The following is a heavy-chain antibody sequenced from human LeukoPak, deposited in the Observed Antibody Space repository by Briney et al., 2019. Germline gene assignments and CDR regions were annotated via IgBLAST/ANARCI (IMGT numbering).Heavy chain of an antibody. J-gene: IGHJ4*02. CDR3: ASQYCSSTSCSHFDY. Sequence: GGSLRLSCAASGFTFSSYAMSWVRQAPGKGLEWVSAISGSGGSTYYADSVKGRFTISRDNSKTTLYLQLNSLRAEDKAVYYCASQYCSSTSCSHFDYWGQGTLVTVSS. CDR2: ISGSGGST. D-gene: IGHD2-2*01. V-gene: IGHV3-23*01. CDR1: GFTFSSYA.